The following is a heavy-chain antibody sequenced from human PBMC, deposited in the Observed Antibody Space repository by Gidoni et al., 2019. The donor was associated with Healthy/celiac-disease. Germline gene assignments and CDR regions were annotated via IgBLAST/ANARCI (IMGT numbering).Heavy chain of an antibody. V-gene: IGHV3-30-3*01. J-gene: IGHJ3*02. CDR3: ARVWQWLVREEGYDAFDI. D-gene: IGHD6-19*01. Sequence: QVQLVESGGGVVQHGRSLRLSCSASGFTFSSYARHWVRQAPGKGLEWVAVISYDGSNKYYADSVKGRFTISRDNSKNTLYLQMNSLRAEDTAVYYCARVWQWLVREEGYDAFDIWGQGTMVTVSS. CDR2: ISYDGSNK. CDR1: GFTFSSYA.